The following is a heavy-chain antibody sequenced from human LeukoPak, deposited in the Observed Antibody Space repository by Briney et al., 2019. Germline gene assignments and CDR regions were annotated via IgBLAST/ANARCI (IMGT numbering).Heavy chain of an antibody. Sequence: GGSLRLSCAASRFIFSSYHMHWVRQPPGKGLEWVSSISSSNSFIYYADSMKGRFTISRDNAKNSLYLHMNSLRAEDTAVYYCARDWGTDSWSGYVNWGQGTLVTVSS. J-gene: IGHJ4*02. V-gene: IGHV3-21*01. CDR1: RFIFSSYH. CDR2: ISSSNSFI. D-gene: IGHD3-3*01. CDR3: ARDWGTDSWSGYVN.